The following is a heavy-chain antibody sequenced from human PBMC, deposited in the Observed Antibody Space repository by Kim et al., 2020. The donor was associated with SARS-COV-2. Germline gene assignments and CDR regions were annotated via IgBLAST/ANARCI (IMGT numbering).Heavy chain of an antibody. Sequence: GGSLRISCAASGFTFSSYGMHWVRQAPGKGLEWVAVISYDGSNKYYADSVKGRFTISRDNSRNTLYLQMNSLRAEDTAVYYCAKGNSNPDWFDPWGQGTL. V-gene: IGHV3-30*18. D-gene: IGHD4-4*01. J-gene: IGHJ5*02. CDR3: AKGNSNPDWFDP. CDR1: GFTFSSYG. CDR2: ISYDGSNK.